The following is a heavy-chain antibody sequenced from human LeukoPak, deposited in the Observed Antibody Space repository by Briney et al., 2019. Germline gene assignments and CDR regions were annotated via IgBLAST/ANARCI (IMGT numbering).Heavy chain of an antibody. Sequence: PPGGSLRLSCAASGFTFSSYAMSWVRRAPGKGLEWVSAISGSGGSTYYADSVKGRFTISRDNSKNTLYLQMNSLRAEDTAVYYCATQLLGYCTNGVCHLDYWGQGTLVTVSS. J-gene: IGHJ4*02. V-gene: IGHV3-23*01. D-gene: IGHD2-8*01. CDR1: GFTFSSYA. CDR2: ISGSGGST. CDR3: ATQLLGYCTNGVCHLDY.